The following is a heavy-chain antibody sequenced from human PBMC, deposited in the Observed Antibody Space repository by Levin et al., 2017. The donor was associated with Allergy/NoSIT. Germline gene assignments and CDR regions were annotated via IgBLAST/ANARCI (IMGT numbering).Heavy chain of an antibody. CDR3: ARETWGPYRTGTTSLWKPLSRKPGHYFDY. Sequence: SQTLSLTCTVSGGSISSYYWSWIRQPPGKGLEWIGYIYYSGNTNYNPSLKSRVTISVDTSKNQFSLKLSSLTAADTAVYYCARETWGPYRTGTTSLWKPLSRKPGHYFDYWGQGTLVTVSS. CDR2: IYYSGNT. V-gene: IGHV4-59*01. J-gene: IGHJ4*02. D-gene: IGHD1-1*01. CDR1: GGSISSYY.